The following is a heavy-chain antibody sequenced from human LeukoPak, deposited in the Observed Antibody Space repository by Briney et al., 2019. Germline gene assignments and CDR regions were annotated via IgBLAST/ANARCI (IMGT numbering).Heavy chain of an antibody. CDR1: GFTFSSYS. D-gene: IGHD1-26*01. CDR2: ISSSSSYI. V-gene: IGHV3-21*01. Sequence: GGSLRLSCAASGFTFSSYSMNWVRQAPGKGLEWVSSISSSSSYIYYADSVKGRFTISRDNAKNSLYLQMNSLRAEDTAVYYCARAQTEWELLGGYFDYRGQGTLVTVSS. CDR3: ARAQTEWELLGGYFDY. J-gene: IGHJ4*02.